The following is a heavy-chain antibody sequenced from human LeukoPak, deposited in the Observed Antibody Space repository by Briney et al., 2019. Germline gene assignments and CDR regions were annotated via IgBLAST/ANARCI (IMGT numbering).Heavy chain of an antibody. CDR3: AREDQYNWNYAGQFDY. D-gene: IGHD1-7*01. Sequence: PGGSLRLSCAASGFTFSSYAMSWVRQAPGKGLEWVANIKQDGSEKYYVDSVKGRFTISRDNAKNSLYLQMNSLRAEDTAVYYCAREDQYNWNYAGQFDYWGQGTLVTVSS. J-gene: IGHJ4*02. CDR2: IKQDGSEK. V-gene: IGHV3-7*01. CDR1: GFTFSSYA.